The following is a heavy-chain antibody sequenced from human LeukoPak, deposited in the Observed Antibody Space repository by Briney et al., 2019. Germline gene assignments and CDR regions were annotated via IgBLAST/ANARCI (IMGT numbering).Heavy chain of an antibody. CDR1: GGSISSSSYY. CDR3: ARQTVVLVVAATFDY. D-gene: IGHD2-15*01. V-gene: IGHV4-39*01. Sequence: PSETLSLTCTVSGGSISSSSYYWGWIRQPTEKRLEWIERIYYSGSTYYNQSLKSLITISVDTSKNQFSLKLSSVTAADTAVYYCARQTVVLVVAATFDYCGEGALCTVSS. CDR2: IYYSGST. J-gene: IGHJ4*02.